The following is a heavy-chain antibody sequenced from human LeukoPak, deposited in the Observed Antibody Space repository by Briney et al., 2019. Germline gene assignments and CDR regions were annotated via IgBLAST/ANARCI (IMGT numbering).Heavy chain of an antibody. CDR2: IRYDGSNK. V-gene: IGHV3-30*02. Sequence: GGSLELSCAASGFTFSSYGMHWVRQAPGKGLEWVAFIRYDGSNKYYADSVKGRFTISRDNSKNTLYLQMNSLRAEDTAVYYCAKDSCSSTSCYLFDYWGQGTLVTVSS. CDR3: AKDSCSSTSCYLFDY. J-gene: IGHJ4*02. CDR1: GFTFSSYG. D-gene: IGHD2-2*01.